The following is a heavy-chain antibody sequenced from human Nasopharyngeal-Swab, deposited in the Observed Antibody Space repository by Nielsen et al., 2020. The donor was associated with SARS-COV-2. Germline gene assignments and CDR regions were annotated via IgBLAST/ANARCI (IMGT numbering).Heavy chain of an antibody. Sequence: GGSLRLSCVASGFTFSSFGMHWVRQAQGKGMEWVAVIWYDGTNKYYAYSVKGRFTISRDNSKNTLYLQMNSLRVEDTAVYYCARDASSGWTEEVYCDYWGQGTLVTVSS. J-gene: IGHJ4*02. CDR2: IWYDGTNK. D-gene: IGHD6-19*01. V-gene: IGHV3-33*01. CDR3: ARDASSGWTEEVYCDY. CDR1: GFTFSSFG.